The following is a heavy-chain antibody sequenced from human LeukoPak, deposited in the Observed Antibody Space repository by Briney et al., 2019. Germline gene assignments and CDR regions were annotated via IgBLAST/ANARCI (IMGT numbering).Heavy chain of an antibody. J-gene: IGHJ3*02. V-gene: IGHV5-10-1*01. CDR2: IDPSDSYT. Sequence: GESLRISCQGSGYSFTSYWISWVRQLPGKGLEWMGRIDPSDSYTNYSPSFQGHVTISADKSISTAYLQWSSLKASDTAMYYCATSPRGYCSSTSCYVSRYAFDIWGQGTMVTVSS. CDR3: ATSPRGYCSSTSCYVSRYAFDI. D-gene: IGHD2-2*01. CDR1: GYSFTSYW.